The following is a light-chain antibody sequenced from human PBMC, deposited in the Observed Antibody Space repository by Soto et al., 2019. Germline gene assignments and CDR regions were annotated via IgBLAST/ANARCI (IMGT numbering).Light chain of an antibody. CDR2: GTS. J-gene: IGKJ5*01. V-gene: IGKV3-20*01. CDR3: QQHNNWPPIT. Sequence: EVVLTQSPGTLSLSPGERATLSCRASQSVGSSYLAWYQQKPGQAPRVLIYGTSSRATGIPDRFSGSGSGTDFTLTISSLQSEDFAVYYCQQHNNWPPITFGQGTRLETK. CDR1: QSVGSSY.